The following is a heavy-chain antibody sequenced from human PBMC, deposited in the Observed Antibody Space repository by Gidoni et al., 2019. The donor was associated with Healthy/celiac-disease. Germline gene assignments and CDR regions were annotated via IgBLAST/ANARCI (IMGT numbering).Heavy chain of an antibody. CDR3: TSQTCCSSTSCPLHYYYYYGMDV. CDR2: IRSKANSYAT. Sequence: LRQASGKGLEWVGRIRSKANSYATAYAASVKGRFTISRDDSKNTAYLQMNSLKTEDTAVYYCTSQTCCSSTSCPLHYYYYYGMDVWGQGTTVTVSS. V-gene: IGHV3-73*01. J-gene: IGHJ6*02. D-gene: IGHD2-2*01.